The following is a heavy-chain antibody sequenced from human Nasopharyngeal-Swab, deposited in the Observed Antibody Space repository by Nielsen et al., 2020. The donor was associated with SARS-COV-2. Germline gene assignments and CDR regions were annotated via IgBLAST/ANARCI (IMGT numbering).Heavy chain of an antibody. V-gene: IGHV4-34*01. D-gene: IGHD5-12*01. CDR2: INHSGST. J-gene: IGHJ5*02. Sequence: WIRQPPGKGLEWIGEINHSGSTTYNPSLKSRVTISVDTSKNQFSLKLSSVTAADTAVYYCARGNRGYSGEINRFDPWGQGTLVTVSS. CDR3: ARGNRGYSGEINRFDP.